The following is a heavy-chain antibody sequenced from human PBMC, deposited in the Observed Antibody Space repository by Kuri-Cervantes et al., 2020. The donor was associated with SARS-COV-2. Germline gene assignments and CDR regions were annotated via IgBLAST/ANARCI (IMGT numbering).Heavy chain of an antibody. CDR3: ARDPGGDLLLQYYYGMDV. Sequence: LSLTCAASGFTFSSYAMHWVCQAPGKGLEWVAVISYDGSNKYYADSVKGRFTISRDNSKNTLYLQMNSLRAEDTAVYYCARDPGGDLLLQYYYGMDVWGQGTTVTVSS. J-gene: IGHJ6*02. D-gene: IGHD2-15*01. CDR2: ISYDGSNK. CDR1: GFTFSSYA. V-gene: IGHV3-30-3*01.